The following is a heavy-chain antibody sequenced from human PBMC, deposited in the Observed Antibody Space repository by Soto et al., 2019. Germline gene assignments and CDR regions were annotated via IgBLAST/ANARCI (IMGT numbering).Heavy chain of an antibody. D-gene: IGHD3-22*01. Sequence: ASVKVSCKASGYTFTSYGISWVRQAPGQGLEWMGWISAYNGNTNYAQKLQGRVNMTTDTSTSTAYMELRSLRSDDPAVYYCARDHYDSSLNNIDYWGQGTLVTVSS. CDR1: GYTFTSYG. J-gene: IGHJ4*02. CDR3: ARDHYDSSLNNIDY. CDR2: ISAYNGNT. V-gene: IGHV1-18*04.